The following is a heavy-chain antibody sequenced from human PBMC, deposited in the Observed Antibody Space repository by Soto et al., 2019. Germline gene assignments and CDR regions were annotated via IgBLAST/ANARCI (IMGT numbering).Heavy chain of an antibody. D-gene: IGHD3-16*02. J-gene: IGHJ5*02. CDR1: GGSISSSSYY. CDR3: ARVRGQWGSYRYHFNWFDP. V-gene: IGHV4-39*01. CDR2: IYYSGST. Sequence: SETLSLTCTVSGGSISSSSYYWGWIRQPPGKELEWIGSIYYSGSTYYNPSLKSRVTISVDTSKNQFSLKLSSVTAADTAVYYCARVRGQWGSYRYHFNWFDPWGQGTLVTVSS.